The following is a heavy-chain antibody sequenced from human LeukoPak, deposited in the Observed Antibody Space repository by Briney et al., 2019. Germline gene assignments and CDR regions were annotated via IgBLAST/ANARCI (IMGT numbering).Heavy chain of an antibody. J-gene: IGHJ4*02. CDR1: GYSISSGYY. CDR3: ARLDFWSGYPTG. CDR2: IYHSGST. Sequence: SETLSLTCAVSGYSISSGYYWAWIRQPPGKGVEWIGSIYHSGSTSYNPSLTSPVTMSVDTSKNQFSLKLSSVTAADTAVYYCARLDFWSGYPTGWGQGTLVTVSS. V-gene: IGHV4-38-2*01. D-gene: IGHD3-3*01.